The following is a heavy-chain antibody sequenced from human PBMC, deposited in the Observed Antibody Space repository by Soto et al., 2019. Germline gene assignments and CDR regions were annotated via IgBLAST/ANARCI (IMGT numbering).Heavy chain of an antibody. CDR2: ISAYNGDT. J-gene: IGHJ6*02. CDR3: ARPRGYDVPSYYYDMDV. V-gene: IGHV1-18*01. D-gene: IGHD5-12*01. Sequence: ASVKVSCKASGYTFSIYGITWVRQAPGQGLEWMGWISAYNGDTNYAQKLQGRVTMTTDTSTSTAYMELRSLRSDDTAMYYCARPRGYDVPSYYYDMDVWGQGTTVTVSS. CDR1: GYTFSIYG.